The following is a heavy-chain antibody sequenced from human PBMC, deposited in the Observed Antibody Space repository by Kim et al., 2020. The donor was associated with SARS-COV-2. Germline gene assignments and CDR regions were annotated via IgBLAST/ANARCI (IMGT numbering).Heavy chain of an antibody. D-gene: IGHD2-8*01. V-gene: IGHV3-33*01. CDR2: IWYDGSNK. J-gene: IGHJ4*02. CDR3: ARDHPMVYAIDY. CDR1: GFTFSSYG. Sequence: GGSLRLSCAASGFTFSSYGMHWVRQAPGKGLEWVAVIWYDGSNKYYADSVKGRFTISRDNSKNTLYLQMNSLRAEDTAVYYCARDHPMVYAIDYWGQGTLVTVSS.